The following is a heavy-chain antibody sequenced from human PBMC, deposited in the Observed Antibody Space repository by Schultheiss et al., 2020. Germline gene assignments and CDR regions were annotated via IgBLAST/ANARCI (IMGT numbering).Heavy chain of an antibody. CDR3: ARGLSDGMDV. Sequence: GGSLRLSCAASGFIVSSYDMHWVRQATGKGLEWVSAIGTAGDTYYPGSVKGRFTISRENAKNSLYLQMNSLRAGDTAVYYCARGLSDGMDVWGQGTTVTVSS. CDR2: IGTAGDT. CDR1: GFIVSSYD. J-gene: IGHJ6*02. D-gene: IGHD2/OR15-2a*01. V-gene: IGHV3-13*01.